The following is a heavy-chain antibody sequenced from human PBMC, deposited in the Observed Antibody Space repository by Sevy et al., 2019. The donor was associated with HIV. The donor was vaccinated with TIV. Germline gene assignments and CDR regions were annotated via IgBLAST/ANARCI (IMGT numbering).Heavy chain of an antibody. Sequence: GGSLRLSCAASGFTFSGYWMSWVRQAPGKGLEWVANIKQDGSEEYYVDSVKGRFTISRDNAKNSLYRQMNSLRAEDTAVYYCARSGGIAMVRGVTPGYWGQGTLVTVSS. CDR2: IKQDGSEE. D-gene: IGHD3-10*01. CDR3: ARSGGIAMVRGVTPGY. CDR1: GFTFSGYW. V-gene: IGHV3-7*01. J-gene: IGHJ4*02.